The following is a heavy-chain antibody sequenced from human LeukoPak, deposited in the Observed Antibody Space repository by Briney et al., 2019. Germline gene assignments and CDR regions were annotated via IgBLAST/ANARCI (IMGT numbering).Heavy chain of an antibody. CDR3: ERVRGGSVRGDFDI. Sequence: PGGSLRLSCTGSGFTFSGFAVHWVRQAPGKGLEWVAGISYDGGNKYYVDSVQGRFTISRDSSRNTLHLQMDSLRSEDTALYYCERVRGGSVRGDFDIWGQGTLVTVYS. D-gene: IGHD3-10*01. CDR1: GFTFSGFA. J-gene: IGHJ3*02. CDR2: ISYDGGNK. V-gene: IGHV3-30-3*01.